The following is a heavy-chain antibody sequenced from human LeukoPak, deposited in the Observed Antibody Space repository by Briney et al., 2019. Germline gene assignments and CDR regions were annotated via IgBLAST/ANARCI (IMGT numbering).Heavy chain of an antibody. V-gene: IGHV4-34*01. CDR1: GGSFSGYY. CDR2: INHSGST. CDR3: ARGRPYCSSTSCYRARAPTDY. J-gene: IGHJ4*02. Sequence: PSETLSLTCAVYGGSFSGYYWSWIRQPPGKGLEWIGEINHSGSTNYNPSLKSRVTISVDTSKNQFSLKLSSVTAADTAVYYCARGRPYCSSTSCYRARAPTDYWGQGTLVTVSS. D-gene: IGHD2-2*01.